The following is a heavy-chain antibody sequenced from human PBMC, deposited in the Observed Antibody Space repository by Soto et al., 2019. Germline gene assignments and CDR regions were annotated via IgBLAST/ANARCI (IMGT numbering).Heavy chain of an antibody. CDR2: IIPIFSTP. CDR3: ARVQWLVGGWFDP. V-gene: IGHV1-69*13. D-gene: IGHD6-19*01. CDR1: GGTFSSYA. Sequence: VKVSCKASGGTFSSYAISWVRQAPGQGLEWMGGIIPIFSTPNYAQKFQGRVTITADESTSTAYMELSSLRSDDTAVYYCARVQWLVGGWFDPWGQGTLVTVSS. J-gene: IGHJ5*02.